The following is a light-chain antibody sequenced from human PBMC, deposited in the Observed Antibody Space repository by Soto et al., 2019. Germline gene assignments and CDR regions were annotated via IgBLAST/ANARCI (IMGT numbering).Light chain of an antibody. CDR2: AAS. CDR3: QSFNAVPT. CDR1: QAISNY. V-gene: IGKV1-27*01. Sequence: DIQMTQSPSSLSASVGDRVTITCRASQAISNYLAWYQQKPGKVPTLLISAASTLQSGVPSRFSGSGSGTDFTLTISSPQHEDVATYYCQSFNAVPTFGGGTKVEI. J-gene: IGKJ4*01.